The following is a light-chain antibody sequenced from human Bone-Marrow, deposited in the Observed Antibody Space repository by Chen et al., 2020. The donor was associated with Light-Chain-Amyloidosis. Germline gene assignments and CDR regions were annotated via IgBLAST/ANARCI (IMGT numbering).Light chain of an antibody. J-gene: IGKJ2*01. CDR2: GAF. V-gene: IGKV3-15*01. CDR3: QQYNNWPRYT. CDR1: QSVSSK. Sequence: VLTQSSATLPVSPGEKATLSCRASQSVSSKLAWFQQKTGQAPRLLMYGAFTRATDVPARFSGSGSGTDFTLTISSLQSEDFAVYFCQQYNNWPRYTFGQGTKLEIK.